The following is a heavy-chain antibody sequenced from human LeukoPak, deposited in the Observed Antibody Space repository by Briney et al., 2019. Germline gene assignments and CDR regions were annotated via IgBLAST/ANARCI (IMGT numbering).Heavy chain of an antibody. Sequence: SETLSLTCTVSGGSISSYYWSWIRQPAGKGLEWIGRIYSTGSSGYNPSLKSRVTMTVDTSNNQFSLKLSSLTAADTAVYYCARDGGFLDAFGFGDIWGQGTLVTVSS. CDR2: IYSTGSS. V-gene: IGHV4-4*07. J-gene: IGHJ3*02. CDR3: ARDGGFLDAFGFGDI. CDR1: GGSISSYY. D-gene: IGHD3/OR15-3a*01.